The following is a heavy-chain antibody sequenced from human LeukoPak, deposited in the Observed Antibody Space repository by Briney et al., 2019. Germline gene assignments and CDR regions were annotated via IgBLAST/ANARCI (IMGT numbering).Heavy chain of an antibody. CDR1: GGTFSSYA. J-gene: IGHJ6*04. V-gene: IGHV1-69*13. CDR2: IIPIFGTA. D-gene: IGHD2-2*01. CDR3: ARSRDVVVPAALPYYYYYYGMDV. Sequence: GASVKVSCKASGGTFSSYAISWVRQAPGQGLEWMGGIIPIFGTANYAQKFQGRVTITADESTSTAYVELSSLRSEDTAVYYCARSRDVVVPAALPYYYYYYGMDVWGKGTTVTVSS.